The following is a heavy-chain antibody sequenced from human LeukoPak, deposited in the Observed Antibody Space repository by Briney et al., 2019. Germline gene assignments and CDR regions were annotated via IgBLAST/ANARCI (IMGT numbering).Heavy chain of an antibody. V-gene: IGHV4-39*01. J-gene: IGHJ4*02. CDR3: ASLTSDIVVVVAATAYFDY. Sequence: SETLSLTCAVYGGSFSSYYWGWIRQPPGKGLEWIGSIYYSGSTYYNPSLKSRVTISVDTSKNQFSLKLSSVTAADTAVYYCASLTSDIVVVVAATAYFDYWGQGTLVTVSS. D-gene: IGHD2-15*01. CDR2: IYYSGST. CDR1: GGSFSSYY.